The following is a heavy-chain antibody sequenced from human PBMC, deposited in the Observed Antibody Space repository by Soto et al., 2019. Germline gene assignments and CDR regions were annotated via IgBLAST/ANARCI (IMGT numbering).Heavy chain of an antibody. CDR1: GFTVNSSI. CDR2: INDNGDII. V-gene: IGHV3-23*01. CDR3: ARGGLRQRLDP. J-gene: IGHJ5*02. Sequence: GGSLRLSCAASGFTVNSSIMTWVRRAPGKGLERVSGINDNGDIIYYADAVKGRFTISRDSAKNTMYLQMNSLTVDDTAAYYCARGGLRQRLDPWGRGALVTVSS.